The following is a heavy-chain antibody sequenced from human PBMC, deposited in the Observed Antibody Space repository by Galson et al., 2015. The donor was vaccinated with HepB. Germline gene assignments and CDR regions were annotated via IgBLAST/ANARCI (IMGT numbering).Heavy chain of an antibody. Sequence: QSGAEVKKPGESLRISCKGSGYSFTSYWISWVRQMPGKGLEWMGRIDPSDSYTNYSPSFQGHVTISADKSISTAYLQWSSLKASDTAMYYCARSPTLYYYGSGSPSWAGYYYYGMDVWGQGTTVTVSS. V-gene: IGHV5-10-1*01. CDR3: ARSPTLYYYGSGSPSWAGYYYYGMDV. CDR1: GYSFTSYW. D-gene: IGHD3-10*01. CDR2: IDPSDSYT. J-gene: IGHJ6*02.